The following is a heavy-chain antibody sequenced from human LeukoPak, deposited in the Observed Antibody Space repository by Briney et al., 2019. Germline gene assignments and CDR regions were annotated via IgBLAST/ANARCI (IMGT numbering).Heavy chain of an antibody. D-gene: IGHD6-6*01. CDR3: ARGRSSSSIDY. CDR1: GGSISSGGYS. CDR2: IYHSGST. Sequence: KSSETLSLTCAVSGGSISSGGYSWSWIRQPPGKGLEWIGYIYHSGSTYYNPSLKSRVTISVDRSKNQFSLKLSSVTAADTAVYYCARGRSSSSIDYWGQGTLVTVSS. J-gene: IGHJ4*02. V-gene: IGHV4-30-2*01.